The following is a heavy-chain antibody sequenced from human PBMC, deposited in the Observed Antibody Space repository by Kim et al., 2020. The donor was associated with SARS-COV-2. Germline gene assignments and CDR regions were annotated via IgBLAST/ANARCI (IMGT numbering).Heavy chain of an antibody. Sequence: ASVKVSCKASGYTFTSYAMNWVRQAPGQGLEWMGWINTNTGNPTYAQGFTGRFVFSLDPSVSTAYLQISSLKAEDTAVYYCARGDNCSSTSCYNLNAFDIWGQGTMVTVSS. CDR3: ARGDNCSSTSCYNLNAFDI. D-gene: IGHD2-2*02. CDR1: GYTFTSYA. J-gene: IGHJ3*02. V-gene: IGHV7-4-1*02. CDR2: INTNTGNP.